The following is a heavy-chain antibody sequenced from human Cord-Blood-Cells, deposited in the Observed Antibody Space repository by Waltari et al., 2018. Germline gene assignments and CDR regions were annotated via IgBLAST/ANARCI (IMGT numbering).Heavy chain of an antibody. Sequence: QVQLVQSGAEVKKPGSSVKVSCKASGGTFSSYAISWARQATGQGPEWMGGIIPIFGTANYAQKFQGRVTITADKSTSTAYMELSSLRSEDTAVYYCARESPLLWFRELFVNWFDPWGQGTLVTVSS. CDR2: IIPIFGTA. D-gene: IGHD3-10*01. V-gene: IGHV1-69*06. J-gene: IGHJ5*02. CDR1: GGTFSSYA. CDR3: ARESPLLWFRELFVNWFDP.